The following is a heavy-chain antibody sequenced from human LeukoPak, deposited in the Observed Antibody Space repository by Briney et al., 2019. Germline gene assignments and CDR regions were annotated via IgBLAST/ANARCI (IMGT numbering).Heavy chain of an antibody. D-gene: IGHD4-17*01. CDR2: INHSGST. J-gene: IGHJ6*03. Sequence: KPSETLSLTCAVYGGSFSGYYWSWIRQPPGKGLEWIGEINHSGSTNYNPSLKSRVTISVDTSKNQFSLKLSSVTAADTAVYYCAYGDYGGYYYYMDVWGKGTTVTVSS. CDR3: AYGDYGGYYYYMDV. CDR1: GGSFSGYY. V-gene: IGHV4-34*01.